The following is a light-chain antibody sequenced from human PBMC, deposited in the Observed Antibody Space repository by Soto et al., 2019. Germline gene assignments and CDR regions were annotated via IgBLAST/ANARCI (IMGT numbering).Light chain of an antibody. CDR3: LQHSGTSPKT. J-gene: IGKJ1*01. CDR1: QSVSSN. V-gene: IGKV3-15*01. Sequence: EIVMTQSPATLSVSPGERATLSCRASQSVSSNLAWYQQKPGQAPRLLIYGASTRATGIPARFSGSGSGTDLTLSITGLEPEDSAVYYCLQHSGTSPKTFGQGTKVDIK. CDR2: GAS.